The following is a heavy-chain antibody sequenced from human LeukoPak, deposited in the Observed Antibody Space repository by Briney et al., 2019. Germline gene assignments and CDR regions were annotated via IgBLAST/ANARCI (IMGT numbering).Heavy chain of an antibody. CDR3: ARAGVWLPAV. CDR1: GASISSDKW. Sequence: SETLSLTCAVSGASISSDKWWSWVRQLPGKGLEWIGEINHSGNTNYSPSLKSRVTMSTDKSKNEFSPRLTSVTAADTAVYYCARAGVWLPAVWGQGTLVTVSS. CDR2: INHSGNT. V-gene: IGHV4-4*02. J-gene: IGHJ4*02. D-gene: IGHD3-9*01.